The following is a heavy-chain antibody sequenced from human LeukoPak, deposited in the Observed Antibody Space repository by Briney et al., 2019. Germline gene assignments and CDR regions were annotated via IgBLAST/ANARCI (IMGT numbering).Heavy chain of an antibody. Sequence: KPGGSLRLSCAASGFTFSSYWMTWVRQAPGKGLEWVSSITSGSRFIYYTDSVQGRFTISRDNANNSVYLQMNSLRAEDTAVYYCARAAALGLDYYMDVWGKGTTVAVSS. J-gene: IGHJ6*03. V-gene: IGHV3-21*06. CDR3: ARAAALGLDYYMDV. CDR1: GFTFSSYW. D-gene: IGHD5-18*01. CDR2: ITSGSRFI.